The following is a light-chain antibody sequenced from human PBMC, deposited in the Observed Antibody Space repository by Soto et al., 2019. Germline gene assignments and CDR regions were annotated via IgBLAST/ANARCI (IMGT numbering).Light chain of an antibody. J-gene: IGLJ2*01. CDR2: KNN. CDR3: AAWDDNLRGL. CDR1: SSNIGRNH. Sequence: QSVLTQAPSVSGTPEQRVTISCSGSSSNIGRNHVYWFQRLPGAAPKLLIYKNNQRPSGVPDRFFASKSDTSASLAISGLRSEDEAEYYCAAWDDNLRGLFGGGTKLTVL. V-gene: IGLV1-47*01.